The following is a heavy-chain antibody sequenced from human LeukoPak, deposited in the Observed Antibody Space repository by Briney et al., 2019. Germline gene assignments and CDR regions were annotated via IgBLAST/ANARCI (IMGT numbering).Heavy chain of an antibody. V-gene: IGHV1-2*02. Sequence: ASVKVSCKASGYTFTGHYMHWVRQAPGQGPEWVAGINPNSGDTNYAQKFQGRVTLTRDASIGTAYMEMNRLTYDDTAIYYCARDVYTSGWRYFDLWGHGTLVTVSS. D-gene: IGHD6-19*01. CDR1: GYTFTGHY. CDR3: ARDVYTSGWRYFDL. J-gene: IGHJ2*01. CDR2: INPNSGDT.